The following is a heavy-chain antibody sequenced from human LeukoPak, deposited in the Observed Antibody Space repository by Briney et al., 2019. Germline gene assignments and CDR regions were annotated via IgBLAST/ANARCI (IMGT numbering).Heavy chain of an antibody. CDR2: IYYTGST. J-gene: IGHJ4*02. Sequence: PSETLSLTCTVSGGSISSSSHYWGWIRQPPGKGLEWIGYIYYTGSTNYNPSLKSRVTISVDTSKNQFSLKLSSVTAADTAVYYCARARSGGSCNDYWGQGTLVTVSS. CDR3: ARARSGGSCNDY. V-gene: IGHV4-61*05. CDR1: GGSISSSSHY. D-gene: IGHD2-15*01.